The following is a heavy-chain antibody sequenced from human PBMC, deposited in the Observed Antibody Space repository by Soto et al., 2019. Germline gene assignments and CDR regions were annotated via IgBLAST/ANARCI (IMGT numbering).Heavy chain of an antibody. J-gene: IGHJ5*02. Sequence: SQTRSLTCTVSGGSISSFHWNWIRQPPGKGLEWIGYIYNSGSTNYNPSLKSRVTISVDTSKNQFSLKLRSVTAADTAVYYCARGRIVGPWGQGALVTVSS. V-gene: IGHV4-59*01. CDR2: IYNSGST. CDR3: ARGRIVGP. CDR1: GGSISSFH. D-gene: IGHD2-15*01.